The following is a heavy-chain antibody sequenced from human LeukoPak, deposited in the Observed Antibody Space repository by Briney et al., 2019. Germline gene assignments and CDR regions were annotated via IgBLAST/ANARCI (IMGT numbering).Heavy chain of an antibody. J-gene: IGHJ4*02. D-gene: IGHD3-22*01. CDR3: ARAVYYDSSGYYAYYFDY. CDR2: IYSGGST. V-gene: IGHV3-66*01. Sequence: GGSLRLSCAASGFTVSSNYMSWVRQAPGKGLEWVSVIYSGGSTYYADSVKGRFTISRDNSKNTLYLQMNSLRAEDTAVYYCARAVYYDSSGYYAYYFDYWGQGTLVTVSS. CDR1: GFTVSSNY.